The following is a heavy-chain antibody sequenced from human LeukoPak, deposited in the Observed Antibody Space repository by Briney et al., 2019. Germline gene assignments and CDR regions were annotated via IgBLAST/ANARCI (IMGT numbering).Heavy chain of an antibody. Sequence: GGSLTLSCAATGFTFRDYAMNWVRQAPGKGLEWLSFISGSRSTIYYADSVKGRFTISRDNAKNSLYLQMRSLRAEDTAVDYCAREGGDWGEGYFDYWGQGTLVTVSS. J-gene: IGHJ4*02. V-gene: IGHV3-48*04. CDR3: AREGGDWGEGYFDY. D-gene: IGHD7-27*01. CDR2: ISGSRSTI. CDR1: GFTFRDYA.